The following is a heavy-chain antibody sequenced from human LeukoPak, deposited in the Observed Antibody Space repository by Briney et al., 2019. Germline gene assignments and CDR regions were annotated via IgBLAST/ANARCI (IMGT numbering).Heavy chain of an antibody. CDR2: IIPIFGTA. V-gene: IGHV1-69*01. J-gene: IGHJ5*02. Sequence: SVKVSCKASGGTFSSYAISWVPQAPGPGLEWMGGIIPIFGTANYEQKFQGRVTITADESTSTAYIELSSLRSEDTAVYYCARAPKAVAGTCWFDPWGQGTLVTVSS. CDR3: ARAPKAVAGTCWFDP. CDR1: GGTFSSYA. D-gene: IGHD6-19*01.